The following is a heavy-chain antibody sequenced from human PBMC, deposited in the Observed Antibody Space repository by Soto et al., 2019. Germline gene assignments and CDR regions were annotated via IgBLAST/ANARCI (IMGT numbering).Heavy chain of an antibody. Sequence: SELLSDRCTVSGGSSRDRGYCWIWIRQHPGKGLEWIGYIYHSGSTYYNPSLKSRVTISVDTSKNQFSLKLSSVTAADTAVYYCARIMRDGYAFDYWVQGTLVPVSP. D-gene: IGHD5-12*01. CDR2: IYHSGST. J-gene: IGHJ4*02. V-gene: IGHV4-31*03. CDR3: ARIMRDGYAFDY. CDR1: GGSSRDRGYC.